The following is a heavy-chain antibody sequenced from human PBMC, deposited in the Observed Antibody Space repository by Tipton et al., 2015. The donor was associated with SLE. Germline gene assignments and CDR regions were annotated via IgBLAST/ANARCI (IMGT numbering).Heavy chain of an antibody. V-gene: IGHV3-9*01. CDR1: GFIFDDYV. D-gene: IGHD1-26*01. CDR2: ISWNSGFI. Sequence: SLRLSCAASGFIFDDYVMHWVRQAPGKGLEWVSSISWNSGFIGYADSVKGRFTISRDNSKNTLYLQMNSLRAEDTAVYYCARSGSYPFYYYYMDVWGKGTTVTVSS. CDR3: ARSGSYPFYYYYMDV. J-gene: IGHJ6*03.